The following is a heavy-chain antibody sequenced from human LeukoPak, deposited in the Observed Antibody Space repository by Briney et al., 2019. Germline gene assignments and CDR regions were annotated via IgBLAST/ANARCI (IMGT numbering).Heavy chain of an antibody. CDR1: GFTFSTFW. Sequence: PGVSLRLSCAASGFTFSTFWVSWVRHAPEKGLEWGAKIKQDRREKYYADSVKGRFTITRDNVKNSLYLQMNSLRAEDTAVYYFARDRGSQDYWGQGALVTVS. D-gene: IGHD3-10*01. J-gene: IGHJ4*02. V-gene: IGHV3-7*04. CDR2: IKQDRREK. CDR3: ARDRGSQDY.